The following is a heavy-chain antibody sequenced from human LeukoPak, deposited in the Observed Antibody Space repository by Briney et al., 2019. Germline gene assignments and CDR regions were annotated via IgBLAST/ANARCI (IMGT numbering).Heavy chain of an antibody. CDR2: INGGGKGA. CDR1: GFPFSKYA. CDR3: AKDPEHAIMTGTSFDL. Sequence: GGPLRLFCAASGFPFSKYAMSCVPHARGEGLEWVATINGGGKGAYYVASVRGRSTTSRDNSRDTVYLQMNSLRADDTAVYYCAKDPEHAIMTGTSFDLWGQGTLVTVSS. V-gene: IGHV3-23*01. D-gene: IGHD3-9*01. J-gene: IGHJ4*02.